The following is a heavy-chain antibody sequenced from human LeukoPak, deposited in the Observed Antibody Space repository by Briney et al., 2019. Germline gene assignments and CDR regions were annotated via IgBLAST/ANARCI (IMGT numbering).Heavy chain of an antibody. J-gene: IGHJ6*02. V-gene: IGHV3-23*01. CDR2: ISGSGGST. Sequence: GWSLRLSCAASGFTFSSYAMSWVRQAPGKGLEWVSAISGSGGSTYYADSVKGRFTISRDNSKNTLYLQMNSLRAEDTAVYYCAKEGYLLSDYGSGSYYSRGYGMDVWGQGTTVTVSS. CDR1: GFTFSSYA. D-gene: IGHD3-10*01. CDR3: AKEGYLLSDYGSGSYYSRGYGMDV.